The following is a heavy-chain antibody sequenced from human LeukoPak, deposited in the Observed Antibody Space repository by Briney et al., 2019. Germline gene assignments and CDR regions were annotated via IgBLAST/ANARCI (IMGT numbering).Heavy chain of an antibody. V-gene: IGHV3-21*01. CDR2: IISSSSYI. CDR1: GFTFSSYS. CDR3: AIGYSSGWYYFDY. J-gene: IGHJ4*02. Sequence: PGGSLRLSXAASGFTFSSYSMNWVRQAPGKGLEWVSSIISSSSYIYYADSVKGRFTISRDNAKNSLYLQMNSLRAEDTAVYYCAIGYSSGWYYFDYWGQGTLVTVSS. D-gene: IGHD6-19*01.